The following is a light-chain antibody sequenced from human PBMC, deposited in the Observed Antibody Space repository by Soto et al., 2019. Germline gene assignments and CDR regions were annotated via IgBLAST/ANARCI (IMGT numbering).Light chain of an antibody. CDR3: QQRSNWPPRFT. Sequence: EIVLTQSPATLSLSPGERATLSCRASQSVSSYLAWYQQKPGQAPSLLIYDASNRATSIPARFSGSGSGTDFTLTISSLEPEDFAVYYCQQRSNWPPRFTFGPGTKVDIK. CDR2: DAS. J-gene: IGKJ3*01. V-gene: IGKV3-11*01. CDR1: QSVSSY.